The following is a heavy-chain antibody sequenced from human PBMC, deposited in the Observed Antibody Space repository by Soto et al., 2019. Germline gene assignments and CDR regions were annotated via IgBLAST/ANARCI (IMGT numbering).Heavy chain of an antibody. Sequence: QVQLVQSGAEVKKPGASVKVACKASGITYTTYAIHWVRQAPGQGLEWMGWINTGNGNTRYSQRFQGRVTLTTDTSASTAYMDVSSRTSEDTAVYYCARAISGYVSWGQGTLIIVSS. V-gene: IGHV1-3*04. CDR2: INTGNGNT. J-gene: IGHJ5*02. D-gene: IGHD5-12*01. CDR1: GITYTTYA. CDR3: ARAISGYVS.